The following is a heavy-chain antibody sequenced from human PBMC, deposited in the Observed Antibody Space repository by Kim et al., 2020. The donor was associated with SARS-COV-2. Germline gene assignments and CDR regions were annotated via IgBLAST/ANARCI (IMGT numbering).Heavy chain of an antibody. CDR1: GGSISSYY. D-gene: IGHD6-19*01. J-gene: IGHJ6*02. V-gene: IGHV4-4*07. CDR2: IYTSGST. CDR3: ARDSLTAQYSSGWYNYYYGMDV. Sequence: SETLSLTCTVSGGSISSYYWNWIRQPAGKGLEWIGRIYTSGSTNYNPSLKSRVTMSVDTSKNQFSLKLSSVTAADTAVYYCARDSLTAQYSSGWYNYYYGMDVWGQGTTVTVSS.